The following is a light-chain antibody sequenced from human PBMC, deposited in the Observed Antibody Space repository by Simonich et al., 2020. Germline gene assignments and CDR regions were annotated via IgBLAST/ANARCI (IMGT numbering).Light chain of an antibody. J-gene: IGKJ4*01. CDR3: QQYNNWPPLT. CDR2: GAS. CDR1: QRVSIN. V-gene: IGKV3-15*01. Sequence: EIVMTQSPATLSVSPGERATLSFRASQRVSINLAWYQQKPVQAPRLLIYGASTRATGIPARFSGSGSGTEFTLTISSMQSEDFAVYYCQQYNNWPPLTFGGGTKVEIK.